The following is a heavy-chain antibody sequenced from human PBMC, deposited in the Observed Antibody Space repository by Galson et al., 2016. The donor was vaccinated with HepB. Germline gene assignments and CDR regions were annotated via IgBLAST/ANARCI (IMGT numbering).Heavy chain of an antibody. CDR2: IYYSGRT. Sequence: TLSLTCTVSGGSISSGNYYWSWIRQHPGKGLEWIGYIYYSGRTYYNPSLKSRVTMSVDTSKNQFSLKLSSVTAADTAVYYCASDTAGGVDYWGQGTLVTVSS. J-gene: IGHJ4*02. CDR3: ASDTAGGVDY. D-gene: IGHD1-14*01. V-gene: IGHV4-31*03. CDR1: GGSISSGNYY.